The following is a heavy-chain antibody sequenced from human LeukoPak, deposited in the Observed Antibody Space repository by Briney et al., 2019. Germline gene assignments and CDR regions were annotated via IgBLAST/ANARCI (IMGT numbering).Heavy chain of an antibody. Sequence: SETLSLTCAVYGGSFSGYYWSWIRQPPGKGLEWIGEINHSGSTNYNPSLKSRVTISVDTSKNQFSLKLSSMTAADTAVYYCARLDYGSGTPYSNFDYWGQGTLVTVSS. J-gene: IGHJ4*02. CDR3: ARLDYGSGTPYSNFDY. D-gene: IGHD3-10*01. CDR1: GGSFSGYY. V-gene: IGHV4-34*01. CDR2: INHSGST.